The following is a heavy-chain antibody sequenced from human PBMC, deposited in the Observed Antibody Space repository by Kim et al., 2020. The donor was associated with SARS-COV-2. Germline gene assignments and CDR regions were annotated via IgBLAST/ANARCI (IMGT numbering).Heavy chain of an antibody. CDR1: GFTFSSYD. J-gene: IGHJ3*02. V-gene: IGHV3-13*01. D-gene: IGHD2-2*01. Sequence: GGSLRLSCAASGFTFSSYDMHWVRQATGKGLEWVSTISTGGDTYYPGSVKGRFTISRENAKNSLYLQMNTLRAGDTAVYYCARVGYAFGDAFDIWGQGTMVTVSS. CDR2: ISTGGDT. CDR3: ARVGYAFGDAFDI.